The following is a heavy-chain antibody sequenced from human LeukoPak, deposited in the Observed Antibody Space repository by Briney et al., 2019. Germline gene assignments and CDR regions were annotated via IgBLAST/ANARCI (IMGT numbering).Heavy chain of an antibody. CDR2: MNPNSGKT. J-gene: IGHJ4*02. CDR3: GRALPSSGWVDY. Sequence: ALVKVSCKASGYTFTSYDINWVRQTTGQGLEWMGWMNPNSGKTEYAQKFQGRVTMTWDTSISTVYMDLSSLRSEDTAVYYCGRALPSSGWVDYWGQGSLVTVSS. V-gene: IGHV1-8*01. D-gene: IGHD6-19*01. CDR1: GYTFTSYD.